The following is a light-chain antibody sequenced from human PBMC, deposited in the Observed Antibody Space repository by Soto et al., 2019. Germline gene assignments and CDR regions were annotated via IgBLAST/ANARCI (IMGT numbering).Light chain of an antibody. Sequence: EIVMTQSPATLSVSPGERATLSCRASQSVSSNLAWYQQKPGQAPRLLIYGASTSATGIPARFSGSGSGTEFTLTISSLQSEDFAVYYCQQYNKWPPLTFGGGTKVELK. CDR2: GAS. CDR3: QQYNKWPPLT. CDR1: QSVSSN. J-gene: IGKJ4*01. V-gene: IGKV3-15*01.